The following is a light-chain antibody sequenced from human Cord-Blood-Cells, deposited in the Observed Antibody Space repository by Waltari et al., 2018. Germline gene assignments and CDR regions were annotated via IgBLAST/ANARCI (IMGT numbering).Light chain of an antibody. J-gene: IGKJ2*01. CDR2: AAT. CDR3: QPSYSTPYT. V-gene: IGKV1-39*01. CDR1: QSISGY. Sequence: IQMTQSTSSLSASVGDRVTLTCRASQSISGYLTWYQQKPGKAPKLLISAATRLQSGVPSRFSGSGSGTDFTLTISSLQPEDFATYYCQPSYSTPYTFGQGTKLEIK.